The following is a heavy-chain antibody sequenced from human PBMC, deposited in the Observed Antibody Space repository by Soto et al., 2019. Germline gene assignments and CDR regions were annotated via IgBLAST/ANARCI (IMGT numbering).Heavy chain of an antibody. J-gene: IGHJ5*02. CDR3: ARGRVDWFDP. CDR1: GGSISSGGYY. D-gene: IGHD2-15*01. CDR2: IYYSGST. Sequence: SETLSLTCTVSGGSISSGGYYWSWIRQHPGKGLEWIGYIYYSGSTYYNPSLKSRVTISVDTSKNQFSLKLSSLRSEDTAVYYCARGRVDWFDPWGQGTLVTVSS. V-gene: IGHV4-31*03.